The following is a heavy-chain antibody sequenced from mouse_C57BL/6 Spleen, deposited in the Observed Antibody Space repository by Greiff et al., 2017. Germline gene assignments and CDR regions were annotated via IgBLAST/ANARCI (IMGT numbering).Heavy chain of an antibody. CDR1: GFNIKDYY. CDR3: TTWGYGSSSFAY. D-gene: IGHD1-1*01. Sequence: VQLQQSGAELVRPGASVKLSCTASGFNIKDYYMHWVKQRPEQGLEWIGRIDPEDGDTEYAPKFQGKATMTADTSSNTAYLQLSSLTSEDTAVYYCTTWGYGSSSFAYWGQGTLVTVSA. J-gene: IGHJ3*01. V-gene: IGHV14-1*01. CDR2: IDPEDGDT.